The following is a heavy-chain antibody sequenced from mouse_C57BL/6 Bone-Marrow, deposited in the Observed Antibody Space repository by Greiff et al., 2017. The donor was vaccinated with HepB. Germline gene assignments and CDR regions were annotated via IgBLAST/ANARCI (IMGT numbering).Heavy chain of an antibody. CDR3: ARWYYGSDAY. V-gene: IGHV3-6*01. D-gene: IGHD1-1*01. CDR1: GYSITSGYY. J-gene: IGHJ3*01. CDR2: ISYDGSN. Sequence: EVQLQESGPGLVKPSQSLSLTCSVTGYSITSGYYWNWIRQFPGNKLEWMGYISYDGSNNYNPSLKNRISITRDTSKNQFFLKLNSVTTEDTATYYCARWYYGSDAYWGQGTLVTVSA.